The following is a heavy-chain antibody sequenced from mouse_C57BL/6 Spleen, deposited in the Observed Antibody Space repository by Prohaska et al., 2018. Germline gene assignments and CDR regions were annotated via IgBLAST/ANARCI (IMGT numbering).Heavy chain of an antibody. J-gene: IGHJ1*03. CDR2: IDSSDSET. CDR1: W. Sequence: WMHWVKQRPIQGLEWIGNIDSSDSETHYNQKFKDKATLTVDKSSSTAYMQLSSLTSEDSAVYYCARGWYFDGWGTGTTVTVSS. V-gene: IGHV1-52*01. CDR3: ARGWYFDG.